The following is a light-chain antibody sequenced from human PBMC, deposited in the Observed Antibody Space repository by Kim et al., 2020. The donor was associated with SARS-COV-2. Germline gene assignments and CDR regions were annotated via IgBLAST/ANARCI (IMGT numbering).Light chain of an antibody. V-gene: IGKV3-15*01. CDR1: QSVSSN. J-gene: IGKJ2*01. CDR2: GAS. Sequence: EIVMTQSPATLSVSPGERATLSCRASQSVSSNLAWYQQKPGQAPRLLIYGASTRATGIPARFSGSGSGTEFTLTISSLQSEDFAVYYCQQYNNWPALYTFGQGTKLGI. CDR3: QQYNNWPALYT.